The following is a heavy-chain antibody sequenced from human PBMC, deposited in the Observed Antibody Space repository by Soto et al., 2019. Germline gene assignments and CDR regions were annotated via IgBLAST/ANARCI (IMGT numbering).Heavy chain of an antibody. D-gene: IGHD2-2*02. CDR3: EKRIPHTPGLSHAKDV. CDR2: IDPSDYYT. J-gene: IGHJ6*02. V-gene: IGHV5-10-1*01. CDR1: IYTFTNYG. Sequence: RLSLHISCMATIYTFTNYGINWVSKMTGKTLWWMEMIDPSDYYTKYSPSFEGHATSSADKSLSTAYLQWSSLKPSDTAMYFCEKRIPHTPGLSHAKDVCIQRTTVNVSS.